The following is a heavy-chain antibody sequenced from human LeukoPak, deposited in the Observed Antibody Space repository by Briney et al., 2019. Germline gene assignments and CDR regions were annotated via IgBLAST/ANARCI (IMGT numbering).Heavy chain of an antibody. V-gene: IGHV3-23*01. D-gene: IGHD5-24*01. CDR1: GFTFSGYA. Sequence: PGGSLRLSCAASGFTFSGYAMSWVRQASGKGLEWVSAVSGSGGSTYYADSVKGRFTISRDSSKNTLYLQLNSLRVEDTAVYYCAKVGLRDGYKTYYFDCWGLGTLVTVSS. J-gene: IGHJ4*02. CDR3: AKVGLRDGYKTYYFDC. CDR2: VSGSGGST.